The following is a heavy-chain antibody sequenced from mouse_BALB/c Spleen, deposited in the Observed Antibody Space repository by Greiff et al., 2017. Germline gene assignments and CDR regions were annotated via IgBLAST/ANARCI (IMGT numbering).Heavy chain of an antibody. CDR3: ARYGNYVPYAMDY. CDR1: GYSITSDYA. J-gene: IGHJ4*01. D-gene: IGHD2-1*01. Sequence: EVQLQQSGPDLVKPSQSLSLTCTVTGYSITSDYAWNWIRQFPGNKLEWMGYISYSGSTSYNPSLKSRISINRDTSKNQFFLQLNSVTTEDTATYYCARYGNYVPYAMDYWGQGTSVTVSS. V-gene: IGHV3-2*02. CDR2: ISYSGST.